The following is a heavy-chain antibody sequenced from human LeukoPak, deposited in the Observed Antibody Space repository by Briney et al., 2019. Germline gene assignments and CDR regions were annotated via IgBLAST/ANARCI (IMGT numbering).Heavy chain of an antibody. CDR1: GYTFTGYY. Sequence: ASVKVSCKASGYTFTGYYMHWVRQAPGQGLEWMGWINPNSGGTNYAQKFQGRVTMTRDTSISTAYMELSRLRSDDTAVYYCASGAHVVVVAATLFDYWGQGTLVTVSS. CDR2: INPNSGGT. CDR3: ASGAHVVVVAATLFDY. D-gene: IGHD2-15*01. V-gene: IGHV1-2*02. J-gene: IGHJ4*02.